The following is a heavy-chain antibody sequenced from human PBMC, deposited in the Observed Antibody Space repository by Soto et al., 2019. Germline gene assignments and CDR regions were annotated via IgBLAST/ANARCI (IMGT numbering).Heavy chain of an antibody. Sequence: QVQLVQSGAEVKKPGSSVKVSCKASGGTFSSYAISWVRQAAGQGLEWMGGIIPIFGTANYAQKIQGRVTITADESTNTAYMEVSSPRSEDTAVYHCARSRANYDDSSGYYYSTVDYLGQGTLVTVSS. CDR2: IIPIFGTA. J-gene: IGHJ4*02. D-gene: IGHD3-22*01. CDR3: ARSRANYDDSSGYYYSTVDY. CDR1: GGTFSSYA. V-gene: IGHV1-69*12.